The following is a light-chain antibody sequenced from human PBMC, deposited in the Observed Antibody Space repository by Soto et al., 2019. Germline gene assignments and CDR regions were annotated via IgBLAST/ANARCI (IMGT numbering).Light chain of an antibody. CDR3: AAWDASLNGVI. V-gene: IGLV1-44*01. CDR2: SNN. J-gene: IGLJ2*01. Sequence: QSVLTQPPSASGTPGQRVTLSCSGSSSNIGTYTVNWYQQVPGTAPKLLIYSNNHRTSGVPDRLSGSKSGTSASRAISGLQSEDEADYYCAAWDASLNGVIFGGGTKLTVL. CDR1: SSNIGTYT.